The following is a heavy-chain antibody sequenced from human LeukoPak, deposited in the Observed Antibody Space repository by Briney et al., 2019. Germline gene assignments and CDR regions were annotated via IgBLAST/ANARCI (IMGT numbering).Heavy chain of an antibody. CDR3: ARRGYSSGWSPDY. J-gene: IGHJ4*02. D-gene: IGHD6-19*01. V-gene: IGHV4-59*08. CDR1: GGSISPYY. Sequence: SETLSLTCSVSGGSISPYYWSWIRQPPGKGLEWIGYVYYSGSTNYNPSLKSRVTISVDRSKNQFSLRLTSVTAADTAVYYCARRGYSSGWSPDYWGQGTLVTVSS. CDR2: VYYSGST.